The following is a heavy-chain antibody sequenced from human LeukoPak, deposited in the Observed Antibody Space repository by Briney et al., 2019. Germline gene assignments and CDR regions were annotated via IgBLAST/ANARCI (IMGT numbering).Heavy chain of an antibody. J-gene: IGHJ4*02. CDR2: ISGSGGST. Sequence: GGSLRLSCAASGLTFSSYWMSWVRQAPGKGLEWVSAISGSGGSTYYADSVKGRFTISRDNSKNTLYLQMNSLRAEDTAVYYCAKDRGVGATSLYYFDYWGQGTLVTVSS. V-gene: IGHV3-23*01. D-gene: IGHD1-26*01. CDR3: AKDRGVGATSLYYFDY. CDR1: GLTFSSYW.